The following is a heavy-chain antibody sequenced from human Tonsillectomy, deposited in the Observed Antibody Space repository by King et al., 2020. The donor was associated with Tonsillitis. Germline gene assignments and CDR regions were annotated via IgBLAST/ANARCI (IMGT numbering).Heavy chain of an antibody. CDR2: IYSGGST. CDR1: GFTVSSNY. V-gene: IGHV3-66*01. CDR3: ARDGRSGSSFDY. D-gene: IGHD1-26*01. Sequence: VQLVESGGGLVQPGGSLRLSCAASGFTVSSNYMSWVRQAPGKGLEWVSVIYSGGSTYYADSVKGRFTVSRDNSKNTLYLQMNSLGAEDTAVYYCARDGRSGSSFDYWGQGTLVTVSS. J-gene: IGHJ4*02.